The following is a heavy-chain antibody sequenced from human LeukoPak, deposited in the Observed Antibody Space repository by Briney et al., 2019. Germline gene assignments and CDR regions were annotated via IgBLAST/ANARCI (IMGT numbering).Heavy chain of an antibody. J-gene: IGHJ4*02. CDR3: ARRGAPLKLYYFDS. CDR1: SASVTTHY. D-gene: IGHD1-26*01. V-gene: IGHV4-59*08. Sequence: SETLSLTCTVSSASVTTHYWAWIRQPPGKGLGWIGFVSKTGNTNYNPSLKSRVTISADTSKNIFSLKLRTLTAADTAVYFCARRGAPLKLYYFDSWGPGTLVIVSS. CDR2: VSKTGNT.